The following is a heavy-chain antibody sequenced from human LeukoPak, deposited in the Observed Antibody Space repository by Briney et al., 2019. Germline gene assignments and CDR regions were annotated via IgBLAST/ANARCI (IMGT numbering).Heavy chain of an antibody. CDR3: ARLPTYCSSTSCYPDAFDI. Sequence: PGRSLRLSCAASGFTFSSYSMNWVRQAPGKGLEWVSSISSSSSTIYYADSVKGRFTISRDNAKNSLYLQMNSLRAEDTAVYYCARLPTYCSSTSCYPDAFDIWGQGTMVTVSS. CDR1: GFTFSSYS. V-gene: IGHV3-48*01. D-gene: IGHD2-2*01. CDR2: ISSSSSTI. J-gene: IGHJ3*02.